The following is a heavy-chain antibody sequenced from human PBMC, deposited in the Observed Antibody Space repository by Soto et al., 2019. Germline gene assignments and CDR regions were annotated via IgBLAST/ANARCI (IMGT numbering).Heavy chain of an antibody. V-gene: IGHV1-69*13. Sequence: ASVKVSCKASGGTFSSYAISWVRQAPGQGLEWMGGIIPIFGTANYAQKFQGRVTVTAYESTSTAYMELGSLRSEDTAVYYCARDVVVPAAARLPDYYGMDVWGQGTTVTVSS. D-gene: IGHD2-2*01. CDR2: IIPIFGTA. CDR1: GGTFSSYA. CDR3: ARDVVVPAAARLPDYYGMDV. J-gene: IGHJ6*02.